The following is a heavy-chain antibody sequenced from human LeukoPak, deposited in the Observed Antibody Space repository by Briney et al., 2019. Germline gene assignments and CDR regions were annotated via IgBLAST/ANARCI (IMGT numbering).Heavy chain of an antibody. J-gene: IGHJ5*02. Sequence: GESLRISCKGSGYSFTSYWISWVRQMPGKGLEWMERIDPSDSYTNYSPSFQGHVTISADKSISTAYLQWSSLKASDTAMYYCARDRSGWSNWFDPWGQGTLVTVSS. CDR1: GYSFTSYW. V-gene: IGHV5-10-1*01. CDR2: IDPSDSYT. CDR3: ARDRSGWSNWFDP. D-gene: IGHD6-19*01.